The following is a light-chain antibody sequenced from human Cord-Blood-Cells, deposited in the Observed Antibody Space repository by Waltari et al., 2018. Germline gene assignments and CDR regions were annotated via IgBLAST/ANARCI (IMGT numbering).Light chain of an antibody. CDR1: NSDVGSYNL. Sequence: QSALTQPAPVSGSPGQSLTIPCLGNNSDVGSYNLVPWYQQHPGKAPKLMIYEGSKRPSGVSNRFSGSKSGNTASLTISGLQAEDEADYYCCSYAGSSTWLFGGGTKLTVL. V-gene: IGLV2-23*01. J-gene: IGLJ3*02. CDR2: EGS. CDR3: CSYAGSSTWL.